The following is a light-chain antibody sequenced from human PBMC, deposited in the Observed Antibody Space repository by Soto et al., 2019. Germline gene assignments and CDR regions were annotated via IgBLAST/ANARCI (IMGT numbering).Light chain of an antibody. V-gene: IGKV3-15*01. Sequence: EIVMTQSPATLSVSPGERSTLSCRASQSVSSNLAWYQQKAGKAPRVVIYRASTRATGIPARFSGSGSGTEFTLTISSLPSEDFELYYCQQYNDWPRTFGQGTKVDIK. CDR3: QQYNDWPRT. J-gene: IGKJ1*01. CDR1: QSVSSN. CDR2: RAS.